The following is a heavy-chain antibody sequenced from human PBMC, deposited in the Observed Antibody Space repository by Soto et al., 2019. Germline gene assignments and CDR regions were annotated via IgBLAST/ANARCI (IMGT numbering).Heavy chain of an antibody. Sequence: PSETLSLTCTVSGGSINGYYWNWIRQTPGKGLEWIGYVHYSGATKFRSSLKSRLDISVDTSENQFSLKLTSVTAADTAVYYCASFLLNARYAVSGYDCFDVWGQGTMVTVSS. CDR1: GGSINGYY. CDR3: ASFLLNARYAVSGYDCFDV. V-gene: IGHV4-59*01. CDR2: VHYSGAT. D-gene: IGHD3-22*01. J-gene: IGHJ3*01.